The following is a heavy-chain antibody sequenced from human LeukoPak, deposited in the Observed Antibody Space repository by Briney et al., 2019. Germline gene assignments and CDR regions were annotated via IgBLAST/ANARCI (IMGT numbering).Heavy chain of an antibody. Sequence: GGSLRLSCAASGFTFRDYYMSWIRQAPGKGLEWVSYISSSGSTIKYADSVKGRFTISRDNAKKSLYLQMNSLRAEDTTVYYCGRSQNYNDSSGYPSWGQGTLVTISS. V-gene: IGHV3-11*04. CDR1: GFTFRDYY. CDR2: ISSSGSTI. J-gene: IGHJ5*02. CDR3: GRSQNYNDSSGYPS. D-gene: IGHD3-22*01.